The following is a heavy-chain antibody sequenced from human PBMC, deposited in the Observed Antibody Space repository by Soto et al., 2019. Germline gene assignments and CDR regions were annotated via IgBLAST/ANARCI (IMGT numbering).Heavy chain of an antibody. CDR3: ARSPRSSPYFDY. V-gene: IGHV5-51*01. J-gene: IGHJ4*02. Sequence: GESLKISCQCSGYTFSNFWIAWVRHLPGKGLEYMGIIYPGDSETRYSPSFHGKVTISADRSIGTAYLQWSSLEASDSAFYFCARSPRSSPYFDYWGQGALVTVSS. D-gene: IGHD6-13*01. CDR1: GYTFSNFW. CDR2: IYPGDSET.